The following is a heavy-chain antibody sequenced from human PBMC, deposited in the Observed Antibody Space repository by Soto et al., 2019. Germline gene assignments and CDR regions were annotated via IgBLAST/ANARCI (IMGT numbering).Heavy chain of an antibody. J-gene: IGHJ6*02. CDR2: INYDGYS. D-gene: IGHD3-10*01. Sequence: QVRLQESGPGLVKPSETLSLTCTVSGGSITNYYCSWFRQPPGKGLEWIGYINYDGYSAYNLSLKRRVTLSMDASKTQFPLMLESVTATDTAVYYCARHGFGPLHGLVDVWGPGTTVIVSS. CDR3: ARHGFGPLHGLVDV. CDR1: GGSITNYY. V-gene: IGHV4-59*08.